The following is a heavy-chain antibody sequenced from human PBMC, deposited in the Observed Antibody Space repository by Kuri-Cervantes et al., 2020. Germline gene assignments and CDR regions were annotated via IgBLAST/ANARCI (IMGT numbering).Heavy chain of an antibody. V-gene: IGHV3-9*01. D-gene: IGHD3-22*01. CDR2: ISWNSGSI. CDR3: AKDISGSSGYFDY. Sequence: LSLTCAASGFTFDDYAMHWVRQAPGKGLEWVSGISWNSGSIGYADSVKGRFTISRDNAKNSLYLQMNSLRAEDTALYYCAKDISGSSGYFDYWGQGTLVTVSS. CDR1: GFTFDDYA. J-gene: IGHJ4*02.